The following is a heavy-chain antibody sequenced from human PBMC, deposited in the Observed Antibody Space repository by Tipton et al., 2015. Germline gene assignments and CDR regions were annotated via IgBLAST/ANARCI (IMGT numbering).Heavy chain of an antibody. CDR2: ISHSGNT. J-gene: IGHJ4*02. V-gene: IGHV4-39*07. D-gene: IGHD3-9*01. Sequence: GLVKPSETLSLTWNVSGGSISSSSYYWGWIRQPPGKGLEWIGSISHSGNTYYNPSLKSRVTMSRDTSKNQFSLKLTSVTAADTAVYYCACQDYDSLTRDYQTVDYWGQGTLVTVSS. CDR1: GGSISSSSYY. CDR3: ACQDYDSLTRDYQTVDY.